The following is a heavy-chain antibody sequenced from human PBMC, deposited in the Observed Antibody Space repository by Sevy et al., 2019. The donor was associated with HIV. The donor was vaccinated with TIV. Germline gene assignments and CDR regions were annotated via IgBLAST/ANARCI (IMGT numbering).Heavy chain of an antibody. D-gene: IGHD5-18*01. CDR1: GFTFSNYA. Sequence: GESLKIPCAASGFTFSNYAMSWVRQTPGKGLEWVSAISGSAHRTYYTDSVKGRFTISRDNSKNMLFLQMNSLRAEDTAVYYCVKEVSEYSYSDYWGQGTLVTVSS. CDR2: ISGSAHRT. J-gene: IGHJ4*02. V-gene: IGHV3-23*01. CDR3: VKEVSEYSYSDY.